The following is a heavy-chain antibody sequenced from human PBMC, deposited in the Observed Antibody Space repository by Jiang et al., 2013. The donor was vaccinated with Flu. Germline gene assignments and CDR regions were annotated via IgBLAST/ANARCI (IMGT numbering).Heavy chain of an antibody. D-gene: IGHD6-13*01. CDR2: INAGNGNT. Sequence: EVKKPGASVKVSCKASGYTFTSYAMHWVRQAPGQRLEWMGWINAGNGNTKYSQKFQGRVTITRDTSASTAYMELSSLRSEDTAVYYCAMLRELVPYDWFDPWGQGTLVTVSS. J-gene: IGHJ5*02. V-gene: IGHV1-3*01. CDR1: GYTFTSYA. CDR3: AMLRELVPYDWFDP.